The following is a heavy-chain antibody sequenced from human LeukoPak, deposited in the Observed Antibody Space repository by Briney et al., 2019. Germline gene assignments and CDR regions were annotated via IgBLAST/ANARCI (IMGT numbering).Heavy chain of an antibody. CDR3: ARVIPRFGAFDY. J-gene: IGHJ4*02. CDR1: GGSISSYY. D-gene: IGHD3-10*01. CDR2: MYYSGST. V-gene: IGHV4-59*01. Sequence: PSETLSLACTVSGGSISSYYWSWIRQSPGKGLEWIGYMYYSGSTNYNPSLKSRVTISVDTSKNQFSLRLSSVTAADTAFYYCARVIPRFGAFDYWGQGTLVTVSS.